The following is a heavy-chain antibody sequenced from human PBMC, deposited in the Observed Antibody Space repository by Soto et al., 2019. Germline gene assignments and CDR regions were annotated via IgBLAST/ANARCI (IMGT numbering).Heavy chain of an antibody. CDR2: ISWNSGSI. J-gene: IGHJ4*02. V-gene: IGHV3-9*01. CDR3: AKGTWYQLFPFSYFDY. CDR1: GFTFDDYA. Sequence: EVQLVESGGGLVQPGRSLRLSCAASGFTFDDYAMHWVRQAPGKGLEWVSGISWNSGSIAYADSVKGRFTISRDNAKNSLYLQMNRLRAEDTALYYCAKGTWYQLFPFSYFDYWGQGTLVTVSS. D-gene: IGHD2-2*01.